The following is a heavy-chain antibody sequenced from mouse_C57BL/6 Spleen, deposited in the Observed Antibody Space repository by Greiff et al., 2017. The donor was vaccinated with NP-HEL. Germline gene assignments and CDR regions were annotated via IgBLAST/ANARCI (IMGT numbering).Heavy chain of an antibody. Sequence: VQLQQPGAELVRPGSSVKLSCKASGYTFTSYWMHWVKQRPIQGLEWIGNIDPPDRETHCNQKFKDKATWTVDKSSSTAYMQLSSLTSEDSAVYYCARQDSNYRYFDVWGTGTTVTVSS. CDR1: GYTFTSYW. J-gene: IGHJ1*03. V-gene: IGHV1-52*01. D-gene: IGHD2-5*01. CDR2: IDPPDRET. CDR3: ARQDSNYRYFDV.